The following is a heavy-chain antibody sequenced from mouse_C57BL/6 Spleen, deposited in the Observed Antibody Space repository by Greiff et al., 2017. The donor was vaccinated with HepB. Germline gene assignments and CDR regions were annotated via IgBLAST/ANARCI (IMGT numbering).Heavy chain of an antibody. J-gene: IGHJ1*03. CDR2: ISSGGSYT. CDR3: ARHLSYYGSSYGYFDV. CDR1: GFTFSSYG. V-gene: IGHV5-6*01. D-gene: IGHD1-1*01. Sequence: EVMLVESGGDLVKPGGSLKLSCAASGFTFSSYGMSWVRQTPDKRLEWVATISSGGSYTYYPDSVKGRFTISRDNAKNTLYLQMSSLKSEDTAMYYCARHLSYYGSSYGYFDVWGTGTTVTVSS.